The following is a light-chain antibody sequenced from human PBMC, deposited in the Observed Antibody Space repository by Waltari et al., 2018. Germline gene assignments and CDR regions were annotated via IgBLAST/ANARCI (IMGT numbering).Light chain of an antibody. CDR3: FFYMGSGIWV. J-gene: IGLJ3*02. CDR1: AASDSPTPY. Sequence: HTVVTHAPALSASPGGTVTLTCALPAASDSPTPYATWYQQTPGQPQRTLVYKGNSRSSGGPDRFSGSILGNKAALTITGAQADDESHYFCFFYMGSGIWVSGGGTKLTVL. CDR2: KGN. V-gene: IGLV8-61*01.